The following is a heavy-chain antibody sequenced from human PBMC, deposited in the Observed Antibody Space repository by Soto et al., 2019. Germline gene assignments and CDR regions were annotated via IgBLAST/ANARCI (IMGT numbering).Heavy chain of an antibody. Sequence: GKGLEWVAVISYDGSNKYYADSVKGRFTISRDNYKNTLYLQMNSLRAEDTAVYYCARTLTFFFKAEDGIRDTVPVSEFLLNRSSDL. CDR3: ARTLTFFFKAEDGIRDTVPVSEFLLNRSSDL. CDR2: ISYDGSNK. D-gene: IGHD7-27*01. J-gene: IGHJ2*01. V-gene: IGHV3-30-3*01.